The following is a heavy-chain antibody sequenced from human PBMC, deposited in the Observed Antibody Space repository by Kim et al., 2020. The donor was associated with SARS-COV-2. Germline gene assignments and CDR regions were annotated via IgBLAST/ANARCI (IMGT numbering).Heavy chain of an antibody. CDR1: GFTFSSYA. D-gene: IGHD4-17*01. V-gene: IGHV3-30-3*01. J-gene: IGHJ4*02. CDR3: VRDNGANYGSALGDY. Sequence: GGSLRLSCAASGFTFSSYALHWVRQAPGKGLEWVTVISYDGGNKNYANSVNGRFTISRDNSKNTLSLQMDSLRAEDTAIYYCVRDNGANYGSALGDYWGQGTLVTVSS. CDR2: ISYDGGNK.